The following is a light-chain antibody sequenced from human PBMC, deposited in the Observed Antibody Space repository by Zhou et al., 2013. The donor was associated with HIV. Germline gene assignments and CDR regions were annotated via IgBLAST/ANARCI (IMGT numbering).Light chain of an antibody. V-gene: IGKV3-15*01. CDR2: DAS. Sequence: EIVMTQSPDTLSVSPGERVILSCRASQSVSANLAWYQQKPGQAPRLLIYDASTRATGVPSRFSGRGSGTDFTLTISSLQPDDFATYYCQQFNSSPITFGGGTKVEIK. CDR3: QQFNSSPIT. J-gene: IGKJ4*01. CDR1: QSVSAN.